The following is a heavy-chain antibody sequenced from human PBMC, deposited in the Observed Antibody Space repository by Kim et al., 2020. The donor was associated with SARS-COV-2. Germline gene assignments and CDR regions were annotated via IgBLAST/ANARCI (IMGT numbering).Heavy chain of an antibody. CDR2: IDPSDSYT. CDR3: ARHNIVGATRDDY. D-gene: IGHD1-26*01. V-gene: IGHV5-10-1*01. Sequence: GESLKISCKGSGYSFTSYWISWVRQMPGKGLEWMGRIDPSDSYTNYSPSFQGHVTIPADKSISTASLQWSSLKASDTAMYYCARHNIVGATRDDYWGQGTLVTVSS. J-gene: IGHJ4*02. CDR1: GYSFTSYW.